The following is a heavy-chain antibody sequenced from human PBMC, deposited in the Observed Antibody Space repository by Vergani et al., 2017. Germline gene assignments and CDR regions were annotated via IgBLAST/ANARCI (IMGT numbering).Heavy chain of an antibody. Sequence: QVQLQESGPGLVKPPGTLSLTCAVSGDSISSNNCWTWVRQPPGKGLEWIGEICHTEDTKYSPSLKSRVTVSVDESKNQFSLKLSSVTAADTAVYYCARTPASITMVRGAVWFDPWGQGTLVTVSS. CDR1: GDSISSNNC. CDR3: ARTPASITMVRGAVWFDP. J-gene: IGHJ5*02. V-gene: IGHV4-4*03. CDR2: ICHTEDT. D-gene: IGHD3-10*01.